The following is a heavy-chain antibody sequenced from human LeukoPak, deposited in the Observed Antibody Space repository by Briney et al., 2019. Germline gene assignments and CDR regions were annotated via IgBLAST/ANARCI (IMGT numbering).Heavy chain of an antibody. CDR1: GFTFSSHS. V-gene: IGHV3-21*01. CDR3: ARGSSSSGWSASDY. D-gene: IGHD6-25*01. J-gene: IGHJ4*02. CDR2: VSSSSNYI. Sequence: PGGSLRLSCAASGFTFSSHSMNWVRQAPGKGLEWVSSVSSSSNYIYYADSVKGRFTISRDDAKNSLYLQMNSLRAEDTAVYYCARGSSSSGWSASDYWGQGTLVTVSS.